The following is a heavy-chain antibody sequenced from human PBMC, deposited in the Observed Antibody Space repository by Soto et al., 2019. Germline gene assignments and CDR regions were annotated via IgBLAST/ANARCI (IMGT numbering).Heavy chain of an antibody. CDR2: INPNSGGT. Sequence: ASVKVSCKASGYTFTGYYMHWVRQAPGQGLEWMGWINPNSGGTNYAQKFQGRVTMTRDTSISTAYMELSRLRSEDTAVYYCARANYYDSSGYYYPDYWGQGTLVTVSS. D-gene: IGHD3-22*01. CDR3: ARANYYDSSGYYYPDY. J-gene: IGHJ4*02. CDR1: GYTFTGYY. V-gene: IGHV1-2*02.